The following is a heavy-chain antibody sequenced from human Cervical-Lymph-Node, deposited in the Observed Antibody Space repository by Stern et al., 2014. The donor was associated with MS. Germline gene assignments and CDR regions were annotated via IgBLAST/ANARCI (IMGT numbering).Heavy chain of an antibody. V-gene: IGHV3-23*04. Sequence: EVQLVESGGGLVQPGGSLRLSCAASEFTFSAYSMTWVPQAPEKGLEWVATIISSGGVTYYADSVKGRFTISRDNSKNTLILQMKSLRAEDTAVYFCAKVAYSGNALDYWGQGTLVIVSS. J-gene: IGHJ4*02. CDR3: AKVAYSGNALDY. CDR2: IISSGGVT. D-gene: IGHD4-23*01. CDR1: EFTFSAYS.